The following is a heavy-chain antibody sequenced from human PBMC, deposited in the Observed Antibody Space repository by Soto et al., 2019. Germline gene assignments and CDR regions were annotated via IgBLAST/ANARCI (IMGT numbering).Heavy chain of an antibody. Sequence: EVQLLESGGGLVQPGGSLRLSCAASGFTFGSSGMSWVRQAPGKGLEWISGLSGSGGSTYYADSVKGRFTISRDTSKSTLYLQMHSVRVEDTAVYYCAKDSGYDHTDWGQGTLVTVSS. V-gene: IGHV3-23*01. J-gene: IGHJ4*02. CDR2: LSGSGGST. D-gene: IGHD5-12*01. CDR1: GFTFGSSG. CDR3: AKDSGYDHTD.